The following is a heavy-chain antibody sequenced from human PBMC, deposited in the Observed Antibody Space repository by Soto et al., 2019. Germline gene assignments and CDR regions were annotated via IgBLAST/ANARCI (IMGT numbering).Heavy chain of an antibody. CDR3: ARSKAREARPDSNWFDP. D-gene: IGHD6-6*01. V-gene: IGHV4-59*01. CDR2: IYYSGST. CDR1: GGSISSYY. J-gene: IGHJ5*02. Sequence: PSETLSLTCTVSGGSISSYYWSWIRQPPGKGLEWIGYIYYSGSTNYNPSLKSRVTISVDTSKNQFSLKLSSVTAADTAVYYCARSKAREARPDSNWFDPWGQGTLVTVS.